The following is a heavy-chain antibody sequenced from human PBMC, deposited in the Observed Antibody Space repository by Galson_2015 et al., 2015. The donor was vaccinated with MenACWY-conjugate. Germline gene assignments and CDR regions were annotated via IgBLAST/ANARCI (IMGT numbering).Heavy chain of an antibody. CDR1: GFTFSSYT. J-gene: IGHJ3*02. CDR2: MSYDGSNK. CDR3: ARGRGRPLAHAFDI. V-gene: IGHV3-30*01. Sequence: SLRLSCAASGFTFSSYTMHWVRQAPGKGLEWVAVMSYDGSNKYYADSVKGRFTISRDNSKNTLCLQMDSLRAEDTAVYYCARGRGRPLAHAFDIWGQGTMVTVSS. D-gene: IGHD6-6*01.